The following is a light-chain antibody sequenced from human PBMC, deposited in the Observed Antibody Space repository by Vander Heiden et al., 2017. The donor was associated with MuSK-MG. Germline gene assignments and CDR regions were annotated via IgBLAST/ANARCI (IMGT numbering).Light chain of an antibody. CDR2: DVT. J-gene: IGLJ1*01. CDR3: CSYAGSGTSV. Sequence: QSALTQPASVSGSPGQSITISCTGTSSDVGRYNLVSWYQQPPGTAPILLLSDVTYRSSGVSDSFSGSKFGNTASLTISGLQDADVATYYCCSYAGSGTSVFGTATKFIVL. CDR1: SSDVGRYNL. V-gene: IGLV2-23*02.